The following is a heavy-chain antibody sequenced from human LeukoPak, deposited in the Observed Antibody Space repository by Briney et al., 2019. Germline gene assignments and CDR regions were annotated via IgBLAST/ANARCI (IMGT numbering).Heavy chain of an antibody. CDR2: IIPILGIA. J-gene: IGHJ5*02. D-gene: IGHD1-26*01. CDR3: ARDRNIVGATLNWFDP. CDR1: GGTFSSYA. V-gene: IGHV1-69*04. Sequence: ASVKVSCKASGGTFSSYAISWVGQAPGQGLEWMGRIIPILGIANYAQKFQGRVTITADKSTSTAYMELSSLRSEDTAVYYCARDRNIVGATLNWFDPWGQGTLVTVSS.